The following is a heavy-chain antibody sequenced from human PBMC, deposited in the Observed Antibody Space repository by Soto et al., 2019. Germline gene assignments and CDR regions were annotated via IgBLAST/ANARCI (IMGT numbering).Heavy chain of an antibody. CDR3: ARDAQCSRVSFYNNYGRDF. D-gene: IGHD2-2*01. Sequence: QVQLVESGGGVVQPGRSLRLSCAASGFTFNSYGIHWVRQAPGKGLEWVAVIWYDGSNKYYADSVKGRFTISRENSKSTVSLQMTSLRPEDTAVYYCARDAQCSRVSFYNNYGRDFWGQGTTVTVPS. V-gene: IGHV3-33*01. J-gene: IGHJ6*02. CDR1: GFTFNSYG. CDR2: IWYDGSNK.